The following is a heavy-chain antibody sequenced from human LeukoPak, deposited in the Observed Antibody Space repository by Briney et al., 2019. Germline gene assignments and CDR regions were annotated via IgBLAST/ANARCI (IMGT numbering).Heavy chain of an antibody. CDR1: GGSISSGSYY. CDR2: IYTSGST. D-gene: IGHD6-13*01. V-gene: IGHV4-61*02. CDR3: ARGTGYSSSWPIDY. J-gene: IGHJ4*02. Sequence: PSETLSLTCTASGGSISSGSYYWSWIRQPAGKGLEWIGRIYTSGSTNYNPSLKSRVTISVDTSKNQFSLKLSSVTAADTAVYYCARGTGYSSSWPIDYWGQGTLVTVSS.